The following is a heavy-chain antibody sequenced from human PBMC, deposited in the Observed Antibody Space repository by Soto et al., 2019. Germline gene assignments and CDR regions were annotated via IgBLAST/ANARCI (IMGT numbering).Heavy chain of an antibody. CDR2: IYHSGST. D-gene: IGHD2-2*01. Sequence: SETLSLTCAVSGGSISSGGYSWSWIRQPPGKGLEWIGYIYHSGSTYYNPSLKSRVTISVDRSKNQFSLKLSSVTAADTAVYYCARAGCSSTSCYSFDYWGQGTLVTVSS. CDR1: GGSISSGGYS. CDR3: ARAGCSSTSCYSFDY. V-gene: IGHV4-30-2*01. J-gene: IGHJ4*02.